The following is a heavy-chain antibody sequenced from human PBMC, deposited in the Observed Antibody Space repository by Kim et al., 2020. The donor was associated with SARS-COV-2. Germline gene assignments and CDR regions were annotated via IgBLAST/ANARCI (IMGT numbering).Heavy chain of an antibody. J-gene: IGHJ4*02. D-gene: IGHD2-21*01. CDR2: T. Sequence: THHNPSLKGRVTISVDTSKNQFSLKLSSVTAADTAVYYCARAIFGETFDYWGQGTLVTVSS. CDR3: ARAIFGETFDY. V-gene: IGHV4-61*02.